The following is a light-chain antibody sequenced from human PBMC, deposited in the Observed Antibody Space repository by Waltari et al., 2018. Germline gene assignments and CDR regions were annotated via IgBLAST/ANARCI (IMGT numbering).Light chain of an antibody. J-gene: IGKJ5*01. CDR2: DAA. CDR3: QQRYRWVT. CDR1: QSISTY. Sequence: EIWLTQAPAALSLSPGERATLSCRASQSISTYLACYQQTPGQPPRLLIYDAARRATGISARFSGSGSGTDFTLTISSLEPEDFAVYYCQQRYRWVTFGQGTRLEIK. V-gene: IGKV3-11*01.